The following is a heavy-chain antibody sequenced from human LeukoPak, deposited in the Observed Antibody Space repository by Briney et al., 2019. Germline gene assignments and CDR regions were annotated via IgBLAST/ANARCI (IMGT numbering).Heavy chain of an antibody. CDR1: GYTFTNYG. J-gene: IGHJ4*02. D-gene: IGHD4-17*01. Sequence: ASVTVSCKASGYTFTNYGITWVRQAPGQGLEWMGWISPYNGNTNYPQKFQGRVTMTTDTSTSTAYMELRSLRSDDTALYYCATEGGWQPTDYGDHVYWGQGTLVTVSA. CDR2: ISPYNGNT. V-gene: IGHV1-18*01. CDR3: ATEGGWQPTDYGDHVY.